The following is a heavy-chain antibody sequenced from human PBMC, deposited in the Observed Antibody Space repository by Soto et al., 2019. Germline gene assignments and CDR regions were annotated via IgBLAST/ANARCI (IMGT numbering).Heavy chain of an antibody. CDR2: IYYSGST. J-gene: IGHJ5*02. Sequence: QVQLQESGPGLVKPSQTLSLTCTVSGGSISSGGYYWSWIRQHPGKGLEWIGYIYYSGSTYYNPSLKSRVTISVDTSKNQFSLQLSSVTAADTAVYYCARDVYGDQAWFDPWGQGTLVTVSS. D-gene: IGHD4-17*01. V-gene: IGHV4-31*03. CDR1: GGSISSGGYY. CDR3: ARDVYGDQAWFDP.